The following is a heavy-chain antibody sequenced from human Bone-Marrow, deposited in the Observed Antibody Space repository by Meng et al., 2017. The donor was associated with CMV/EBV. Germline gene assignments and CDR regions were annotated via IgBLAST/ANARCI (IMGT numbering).Heavy chain of an antibody. Sequence: SVKVSCKASGYTFTGYYMHWVRQAPGQGLEWMGGITPLFNTSNYPQKFQGRVTFTTDESTSTAYLELSSLRFEDTAVYYCARVGRGVVITPYWYFDLWGRGTLVTVSS. CDR3: ARVGRGVVITPYWYFDL. V-gene: IGHV1-69*05. CDR1: GYTFTGYY. D-gene: IGHD3-22*01. CDR2: ITPLFNTS. J-gene: IGHJ2*01.